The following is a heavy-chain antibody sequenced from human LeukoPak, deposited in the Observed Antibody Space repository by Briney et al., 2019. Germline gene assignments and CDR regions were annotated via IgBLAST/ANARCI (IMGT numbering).Heavy chain of an antibody. J-gene: IGHJ1*01. CDR1: GGSFSGYY. CDR2: INHSGST. CDR3: ARNGYCTNGVCYNRYFQH. V-gene: IGHV4-34*01. D-gene: IGHD2-8*01. Sequence: PSETLSLTCAVYGGSFSGYYWSWVRQPPGKGLEWIGEINHSGSTNYNPSLKSRVTISVDTSKNQFSLKLNSVTAADTAVYYCARNGYCTNGVCYNRYFQHWGQGTLVTVSS.